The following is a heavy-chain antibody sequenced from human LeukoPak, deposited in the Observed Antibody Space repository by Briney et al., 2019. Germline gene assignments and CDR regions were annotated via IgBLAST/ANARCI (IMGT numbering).Heavy chain of an antibody. J-gene: IGHJ4*02. CDR3: ARDIGSGIDY. D-gene: IGHD1-26*01. Sequence: SVKVSCKASGGTFSSYAISWVRQAPGQGLEWMGRIIPILGIANYAQKLQGRVTMTTDTSTSTAYMELRSLRSNDTAMYYCARDIGSGIDYWGQGTLVTVSS. V-gene: IGHV1-69*04. CDR2: IIPILGIA. CDR1: GGTFSSYA.